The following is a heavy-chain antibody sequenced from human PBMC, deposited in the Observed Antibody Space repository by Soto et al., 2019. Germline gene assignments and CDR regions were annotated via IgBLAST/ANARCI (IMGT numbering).Heavy chain of an antibody. CDR1: GGSFSGYY. D-gene: IGHD2-2*03. CDR3: ARVGAGYCSSTSCYYYYYMDV. Sequence: SSETLSLTCAVYGGSFSGYYWSWIRQPPGKGLEWIGEINHSGSTNYNPSLKSRVTISVDTSKNQFSLKLSSVTAADTAVYYCARVGAGYCSSTSCYYYYYMDVWGKGTTVTVSS. CDR2: INHSGST. J-gene: IGHJ6*03. V-gene: IGHV4-34*01.